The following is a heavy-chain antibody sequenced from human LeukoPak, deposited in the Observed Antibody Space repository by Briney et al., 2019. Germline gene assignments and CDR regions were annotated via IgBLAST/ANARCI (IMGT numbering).Heavy chain of an antibody. D-gene: IGHD2-2*01. CDR2: ISGSGGST. CDR3: AKQTPYCSSTSCYYYYYMDV. Sequence: TGGSLRLSCAASGFTFSSYAMSWVRQAPGKGLEWVSAISGSGGSTYYADSVKGRFTISRDNSKNTLYLQMNSLRAEDTAVYYCAKQTPYCSSTSCYYYYYMDVWGKGTTVTVSS. V-gene: IGHV3-23*01. J-gene: IGHJ6*03. CDR1: GFTFSSYA.